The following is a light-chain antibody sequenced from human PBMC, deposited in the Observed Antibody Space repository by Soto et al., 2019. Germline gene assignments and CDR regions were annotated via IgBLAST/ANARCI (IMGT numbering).Light chain of an antibody. CDR1: QTVDSTY. Sequence: EVVLTQSPGTLSLSPGERATLSCRASQTVDSTYLAWYQQKPGQAPRRLIYRASSRAADVPDRFSGSGSGTDFTLTISKLDPEDFSVYCCQQYDTSPPLSTFGQGTKLEIK. V-gene: IGKV3-20*01. CDR3: QQYDTSPPLST. CDR2: RAS. J-gene: IGKJ2*01.